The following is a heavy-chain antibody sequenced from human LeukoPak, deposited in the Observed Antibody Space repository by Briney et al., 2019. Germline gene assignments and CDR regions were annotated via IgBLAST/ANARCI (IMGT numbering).Heavy chain of an antibody. J-gene: IGHJ4*02. V-gene: IGHV1-2*02. CDR1: GYTFTGYY. Sequence: ASVKVSCKASGYTFTGYYMHWVRQAPGQGLEWMGWINPNSGGTNYAQKFQGRVTMTRDTSISPAYMELSRLRSDDTAVYYCAREMYYYDSSGYYYNWGQGTLVTVSS. CDR3: AREMYYYDSSGYYYN. D-gene: IGHD3-22*01. CDR2: INPNSGGT.